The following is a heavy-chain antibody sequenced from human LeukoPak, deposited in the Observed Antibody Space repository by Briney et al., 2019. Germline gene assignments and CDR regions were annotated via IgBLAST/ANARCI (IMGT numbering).Heavy chain of an antibody. V-gene: IGHV3-7*01. D-gene: IGHD5-12*01. CDR2: MKPDASEI. Sequence: GGSPRLSCAASGFTFSSYFMGWVRQAPGKGLEWVANMKPDASEIYYVDSVKGRFTISRDNAKNSLYLQMNSLRAEDTAVYYCARVLGYGWFDPWGQGTLVTVSS. J-gene: IGHJ5*02. CDR3: ARVLGYGWFDP. CDR1: GFTFSSYF.